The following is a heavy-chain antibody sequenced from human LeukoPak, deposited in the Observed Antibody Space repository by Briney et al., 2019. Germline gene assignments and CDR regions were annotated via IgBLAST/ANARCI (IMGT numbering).Heavy chain of an antibody. V-gene: IGHV4-59*12. D-gene: IGHD3-3*01. CDR2: IYYSGST. CDR3: ARDYDFWSGSFDP. CDR1: GGSISSYY. Sequence: PSETLSLTCTVSGGSISSYYWSWIRQPPGKGLEWIGYIYYSGSTNYNPSLKSRVTISVDTSKNQFSLKLSSVTAADTAVYYCARDYDFWSGSFDPWGQGTLVTVSS. J-gene: IGHJ5*02.